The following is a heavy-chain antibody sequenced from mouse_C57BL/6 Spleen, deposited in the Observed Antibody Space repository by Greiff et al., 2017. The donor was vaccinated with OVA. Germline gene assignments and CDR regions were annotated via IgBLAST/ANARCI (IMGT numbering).Heavy chain of an antibody. CDR2: IRLKSDNYAT. D-gene: IGHD1-1*01. V-gene: IGHV6-3*01. J-gene: IGHJ2*01. CDR1: GFTFSNYW. CDR3: SYYYGSRGYFDY. Sequence: EVHLVESGGGLVQPGGSMKLSCVASGFTFSNYWMNWVRQSPEKGLEWVAQIRLKSDNYATHYAESVKGRFTISRDDSKSSVYLQMNNLRAEDTGIYYCSYYYGSRGYFDYWGQGTTLTVSS.